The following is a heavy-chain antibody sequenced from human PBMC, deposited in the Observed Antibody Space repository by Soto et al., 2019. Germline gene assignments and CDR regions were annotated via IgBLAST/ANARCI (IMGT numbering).Heavy chain of an antibody. CDR3: WLSDAFDI. J-gene: IGHJ3*02. CDR1: GGSISSNFYY. Sequence: SETLSLTCTVSGGSISSNFYYWGWIRQPPGKGLQWIGNIYYRGSTNYNPSLKSPVTISVDTSKNQFSLKLSSVTAADTAVYYCWLSDAFDIWGQGTMVTV. V-gene: IGHV4-39*03. CDR2: IYYRGST. D-gene: IGHD5-12*01.